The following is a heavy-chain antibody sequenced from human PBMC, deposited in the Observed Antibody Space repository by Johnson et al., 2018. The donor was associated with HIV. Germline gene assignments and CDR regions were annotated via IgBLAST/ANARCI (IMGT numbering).Heavy chain of an antibody. Sequence: EVQLMESGGGVVQPGGSLRLSCAASGFTFSSYDMHWVRQATRKGLEWVSAIGTAGDTYYPGSVKGRFNISRENAKNSLYLQMNTLRHEDTAFYYCAKELVVINVRYAFHIWGQGTMVTVS. CDR2: IGTAGDT. CDR1: GFTFSSYD. J-gene: IGHJ3*02. V-gene: IGHV3-13*01. CDR3: AKELVVINVRYAFHI. D-gene: IGHD3-22*01.